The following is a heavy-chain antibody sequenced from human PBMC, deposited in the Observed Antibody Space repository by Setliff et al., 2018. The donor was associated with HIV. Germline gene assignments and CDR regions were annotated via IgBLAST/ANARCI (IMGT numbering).Heavy chain of an antibody. CDR2: ISSSGSYI. Sequence: GGSLRLSCAVSGFTFTTSTMNWVRQAPGKGLEWVASISSSGSYIHYADSVKGRFRISRDNAQNSVFLFLSGLRAEDTAVYYCARNARDVRRVIGYLDYYYYMDVWGKGTTVTVSS. V-gene: IGHV3-21*01. CDR3: ARNARDVRRVIGYLDYYYYMDV. J-gene: IGHJ6*03. D-gene: IGHD3-10*01. CDR1: GFTFTTST.